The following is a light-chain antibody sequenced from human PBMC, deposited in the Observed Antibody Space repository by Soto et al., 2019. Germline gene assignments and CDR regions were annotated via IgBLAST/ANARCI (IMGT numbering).Light chain of an antibody. Sequence: QSLLTQPASVSGSPGQSITISCTGTSSDIGGYNYVSWYQHHPGRAPKLMIYDVSNRPSGVSSRFSGSRSGNTASLTISGLQADDEADYYCSSYTPSTILFGGGTKVTVL. CDR3: SSYTPSTIL. V-gene: IGLV2-14*03. CDR1: SSDIGGYNY. J-gene: IGLJ2*01. CDR2: DVS.